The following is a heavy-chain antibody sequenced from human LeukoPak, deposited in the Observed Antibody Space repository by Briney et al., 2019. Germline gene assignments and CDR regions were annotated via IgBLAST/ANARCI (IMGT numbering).Heavy chain of an antibody. CDR2: ISGDGGST. Sequence: GGSLRLSCAASGFTFDDYAMHWVRQAPGKGLEWVSLISGDGGSTYYADSVKGRFTISRDNSKNSLYLQMNSLRTEDTALYYCAKKIHYGDYDYYYGMDVWGQGTTVTVSS. D-gene: IGHD4-17*01. V-gene: IGHV3-43*02. J-gene: IGHJ6*02. CDR3: AKKIHYGDYDYYYGMDV. CDR1: GFTFDDYA.